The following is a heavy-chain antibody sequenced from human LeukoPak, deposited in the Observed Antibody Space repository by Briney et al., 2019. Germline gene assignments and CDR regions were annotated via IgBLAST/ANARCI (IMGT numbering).Heavy chain of an antibody. CDR2: ISSSSYI. D-gene: IGHD6-6*01. Sequence: GGSLRLSCAASGFTFSSYSMNWVRQAPGKGLEWVSSISSSSYIYYADSVKGRFTISRDNAKNSLYLQMNSLRAEDTAVYYCARDGWDRIAARPLDYWGQGTLVTVSS. CDR1: GFTFSSYS. V-gene: IGHV3-21*01. CDR3: ARDGWDRIAARPLDY. J-gene: IGHJ4*02.